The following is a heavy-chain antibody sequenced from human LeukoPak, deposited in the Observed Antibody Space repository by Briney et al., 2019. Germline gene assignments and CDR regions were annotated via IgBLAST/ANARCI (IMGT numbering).Heavy chain of an antibody. V-gene: IGHV3-7*04. CDR2: IQEDGKKE. Sequence: PGESLRLSCEASGFTFTKFWMSWVRQAPGKGLEWVANIQEDGKKENYVDSVRGRFTISRDNAKNTLYLQMNSLRAEDTAVYYCARVYGDYIFYYYYYMDVWGKGTTVTISS. CDR1: GFTFTKFW. CDR3: ARVYGDYIFYYYYYMDV. D-gene: IGHD4-17*01. J-gene: IGHJ6*03.